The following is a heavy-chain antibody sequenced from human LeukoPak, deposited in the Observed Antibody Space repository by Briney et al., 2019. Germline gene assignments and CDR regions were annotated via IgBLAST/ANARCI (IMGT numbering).Heavy chain of an antibody. CDR3: ARQRRYFNWLRLPWFDP. Sequence: SETLSLTCAVYGGSFSDYYWSWVRQPPGKGLEWIGEINPSGGTGYKPSLKSRVTISVDTSKNQFSLKLSSVTAADTAVYYCARQRRYFNWLRLPWFDPWGQGTLVTVSS. D-gene: IGHD3-9*01. J-gene: IGHJ5*02. V-gene: IGHV4-34*01. CDR1: GGSFSDYY. CDR2: INPSGGT.